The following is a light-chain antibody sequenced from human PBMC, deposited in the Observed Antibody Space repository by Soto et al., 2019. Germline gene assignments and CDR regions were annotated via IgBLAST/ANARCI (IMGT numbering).Light chain of an antibody. V-gene: IGLV1-51*01. CDR3: GSWDSSLSSYV. CDR2: DDN. Sequence: QSVLTQPPSVSAARGQKVTIACSGSSSKIWANSVSWYQQLSGSAPKLLMYDDNKPPSGLPDRFSGSKSGTSATLGITGLQTGGEADYYCGSWDSSLSSYVFGTGSKATVL. J-gene: IGLJ1*01. CDR1: SSKIWANS.